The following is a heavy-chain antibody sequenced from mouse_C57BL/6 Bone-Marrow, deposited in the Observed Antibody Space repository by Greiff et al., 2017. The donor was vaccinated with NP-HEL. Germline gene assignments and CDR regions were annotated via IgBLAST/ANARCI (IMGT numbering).Heavy chain of an antibody. D-gene: IGHD2-3*01. CDR1: GFTFSSYG. J-gene: IGHJ3*01. CDR3: AKLGDGYCPFAY. Sequence: VQLQQSGGDLVKPGGSLKLSCAASGFTFSSYGMSWVRQTPDKRLEWVATISSGGSYTYYPDSVKGRFTISRDNAKNTLYLQMSSLKSEDTAMYYCAKLGDGYCPFAYWGQGTLVTVSA. V-gene: IGHV5-6*01. CDR2: ISSGGSYT.